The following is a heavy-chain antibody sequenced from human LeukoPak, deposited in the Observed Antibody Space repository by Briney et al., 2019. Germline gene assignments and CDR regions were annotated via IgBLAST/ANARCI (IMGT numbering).Heavy chain of an antibody. V-gene: IGHV4-34*01. Sequence: SETLSLTCAVYGGSFSGYYWSWIRQPPGKGLEWIGEINHSGSTNYNPSLKSRVTISVDTSKNQFSLKLSSVTAADTAVYYCAKSNGYGLIDYWGQGTLVTVSS. CDR3: AKSNGYGLIDY. J-gene: IGHJ4*02. D-gene: IGHD5-12*01. CDR1: GGSFSGYY. CDR2: INHSGST.